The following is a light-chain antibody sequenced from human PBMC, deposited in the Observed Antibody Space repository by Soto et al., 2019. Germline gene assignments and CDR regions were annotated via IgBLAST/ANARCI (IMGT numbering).Light chain of an antibody. Sequence: DIQMTQSPSTLSTSVGERVTITCRASQSISTWLAWYQQKPGKAPRLLIYKASSLEEGVPSRFSGSGSGTEFSLTISSLQADDFAIYFCQQYSSFPPYTFGQGTKLEI. CDR2: KAS. V-gene: IGKV1-5*03. CDR1: QSISTW. J-gene: IGKJ2*01. CDR3: QQYSSFPPYT.